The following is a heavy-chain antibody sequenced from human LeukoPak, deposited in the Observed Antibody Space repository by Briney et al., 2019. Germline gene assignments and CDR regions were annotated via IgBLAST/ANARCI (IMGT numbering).Heavy chain of an antibody. J-gene: IGHJ4*02. CDR2: IIPIFGTA. V-gene: IGHV1-69*13. CDR3: ASLEAAADPWGY. D-gene: IGHD6-13*01. Sequence: ASVKVSCKAPGGTFSSYAISWVRQAPGQGLEWMGGIIPIFGTANYAQKFQGRVTITADESTSTAYMELSSLRSEDTAVYYCASLEAAADPWGYWGQGTLVTVSS. CDR1: GGTFSSYA.